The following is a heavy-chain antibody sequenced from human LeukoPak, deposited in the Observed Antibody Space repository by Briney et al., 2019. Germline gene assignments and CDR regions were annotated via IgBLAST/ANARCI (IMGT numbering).Heavy chain of an antibody. J-gene: IGHJ5*02. CDR1: GFSVSNYY. CDR3: AKSGFDP. Sequence: GGSLSLSCAASGFSVSNYYMSWVRQAPGKGLEWVSVIYSGGNTYYADSVKGRFTISRDNSQNTLYLQMNSLRAEDTAVYYCAKSGFDPWGQGTLVTVSS. V-gene: IGHV3-53*01. CDR2: IYSGGNT.